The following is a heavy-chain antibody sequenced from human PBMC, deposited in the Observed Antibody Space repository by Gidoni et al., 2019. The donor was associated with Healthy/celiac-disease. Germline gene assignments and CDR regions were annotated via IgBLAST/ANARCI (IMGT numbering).Heavy chain of an antibody. V-gene: IGHV3-21*01. CDR1: GFTFSSYS. D-gene: IGHD3-16*01. CDR3: AGGEGIAHDAFDI. J-gene: IGHJ3*02. Sequence: EVQLVESGGGLVKPGGSLRLSCAASGFTFSSYSMNWVRQAPGKGLEWVSSISSSSSYIYYADSVKGRFTISRDNAKNSLYLQMNSLRAEDTAVYYCAGGEGIAHDAFDIWGQGTMVTVSS. CDR2: ISSSSSYI.